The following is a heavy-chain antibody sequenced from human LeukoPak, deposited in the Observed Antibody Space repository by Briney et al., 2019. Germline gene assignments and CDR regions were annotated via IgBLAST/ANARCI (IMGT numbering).Heavy chain of an antibody. D-gene: IGHD1-7*01. CDR2: ISSSGSTI. J-gene: IGHJ5*02. CDR3: ASYNWNYGWFDP. Sequence: GGSLRLSCAASGFTFSDYYMSWIRQAPGKGLEWVSYISSSGSTIYYADSVKGRFTISRDNAKNSLYLQVNSLRAEDTAVYYCASYNWNYGWFDPWGQGTLVTISS. V-gene: IGHV3-11*01. CDR1: GFTFSDYY.